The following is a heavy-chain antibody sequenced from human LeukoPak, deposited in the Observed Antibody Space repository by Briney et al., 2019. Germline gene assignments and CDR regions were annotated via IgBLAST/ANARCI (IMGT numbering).Heavy chain of an antibody. J-gene: IGHJ4*02. CDR3: ARDPRGSYSSYPYFDY. D-gene: IGHD1-26*01. CDR2: ISGSGGST. Sequence: GGSLRLSCAASGFTFSSYAMSWVRQAPGKGLEWVSAISGSGGSTYYADSVKGRFTISRDNSKNTLYLQMNSLRAEDTAVYYCARDPRGSYSSYPYFDYWGQGTLVTVSS. V-gene: IGHV3-23*01. CDR1: GFTFSSYA.